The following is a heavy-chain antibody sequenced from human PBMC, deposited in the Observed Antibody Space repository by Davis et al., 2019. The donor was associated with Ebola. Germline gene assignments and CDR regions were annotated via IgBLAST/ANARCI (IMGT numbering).Heavy chain of an antibody. Sequence: GESLKISCAASEFTFRSYWMSWVRQAPGKGLEWVANIKQDGSEKYYIDSVKGRFSISRDNAKNSLYLQMNSLRGEDTAVYYCARDTSCTTTSCYVHYSGLDVWGKGTTVTVSS. V-gene: IGHV3-7*01. D-gene: IGHD2-2*01. CDR1: EFTFRSYW. CDR3: ARDTSCTTTSCYVHYSGLDV. CDR2: IKQDGSEK. J-gene: IGHJ6*04.